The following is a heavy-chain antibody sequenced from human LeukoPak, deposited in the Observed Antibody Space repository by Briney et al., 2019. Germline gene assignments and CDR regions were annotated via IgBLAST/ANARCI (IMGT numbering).Heavy chain of an antibody. J-gene: IGHJ4*02. Sequence: GGSLRLSCAASGFTFSSYAMSWVRQAPGKGLEWVSAISGGGGSTYCADSVKGRVTISRDNSKNTLYLQMNSLSAEDTAVYYCATGDCSSTSCYFLYWGQGTLVTVSS. CDR2: ISGGGGST. CDR1: GFTFSSYA. CDR3: ATGDCSSTSCYFLY. V-gene: IGHV3-23*01. D-gene: IGHD2-2*01.